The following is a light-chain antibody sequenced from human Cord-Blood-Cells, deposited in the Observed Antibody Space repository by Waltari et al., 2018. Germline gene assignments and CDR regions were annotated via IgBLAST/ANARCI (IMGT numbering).Light chain of an antibody. CDR2: DVS. CDR1: SSDVGGYNY. Sequence: QSALTPPASVSGSPGQSITISCTGTSSDVGGYNYVSWYQQHPGKAPQLMIYDVSNRPSGVSNRFSGSKSGNTASLTISGLQAEDEADYYCSSYTSSSTLVFGTGTKVTVL. J-gene: IGLJ1*01. CDR3: SSYTSSSTLV. V-gene: IGLV2-14*01.